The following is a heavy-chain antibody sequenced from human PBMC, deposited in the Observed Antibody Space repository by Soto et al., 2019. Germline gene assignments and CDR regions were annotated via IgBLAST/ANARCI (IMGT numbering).Heavy chain of an antibody. Sequence: LSLTCSVSGDSISNLDYFWAWIRQPPWQALESIGYIYKSATTYYNPSFESRVAISVDTSKSQFSLNVTSVTAADTAVYFCARGRYCLTGRCFPNWFDSWGQGALVTVSS. D-gene: IGHD7-27*01. CDR3: ARGRYCLTGRCFPNWFDS. CDR2: IYKSATT. CDR1: GDSISNLDYF. V-gene: IGHV4-30-4*01. J-gene: IGHJ5*01.